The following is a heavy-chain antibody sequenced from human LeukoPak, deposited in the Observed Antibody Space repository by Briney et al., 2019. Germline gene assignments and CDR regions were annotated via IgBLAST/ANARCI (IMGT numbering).Heavy chain of an antibody. CDR2: ISSSSTTI. CDR1: GFSFSNYS. J-gene: IGHJ4*02. D-gene: IGHD1-26*01. CDR3: ARVAVGATIDY. Sequence: GGSLRLSCAASGFSFSNYSMNWVRQAPGKGLEWVSYISSSSTTITYADSVKGRFTISRDNAKNSLYLQMNSLGVEDTAMYYCARVAVGATIDYWGQGTLVTVSS. V-gene: IGHV3-48*01.